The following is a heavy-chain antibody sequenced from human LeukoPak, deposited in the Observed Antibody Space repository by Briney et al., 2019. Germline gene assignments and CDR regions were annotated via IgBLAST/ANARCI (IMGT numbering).Heavy chain of an antibody. CDR1: GFTFSSYA. V-gene: IGHV3-30-3*01. CDR3: AKDPVSSTSWGYYYMDV. D-gene: IGHD2-2*01. J-gene: IGHJ6*03. CDR2: ISYDGSNK. Sequence: QPGGSLRLSCAASGFTFSSYAMHWVRQAPGKGLEWVAVISYDGSNKYYADSVKGRFTISRDNSKNTLYLQMNSLRAEDTAVYYCAKDPVSSTSWGYYYMDVWGKGTTVTVSS.